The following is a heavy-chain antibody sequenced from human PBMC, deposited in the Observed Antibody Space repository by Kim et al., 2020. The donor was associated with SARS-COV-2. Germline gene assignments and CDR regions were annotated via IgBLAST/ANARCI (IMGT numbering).Heavy chain of an antibody. D-gene: IGHD1-26*01. CDR1: GGSFSGYY. V-gene: IGHV4-34*01. J-gene: IGHJ4*02. Sequence: SETLSLTCAVYGGSFSGYYWSWIRQPPGKGLEWIGEINHSGSTNYNPSLKSRVTISVDTSKNQFSLKLSSVTAADTAVYYCARGLVGATGGANVDYWGQGTLVTVSS. CDR2: INHSGST. CDR3: ARGLVGATGGANVDY.